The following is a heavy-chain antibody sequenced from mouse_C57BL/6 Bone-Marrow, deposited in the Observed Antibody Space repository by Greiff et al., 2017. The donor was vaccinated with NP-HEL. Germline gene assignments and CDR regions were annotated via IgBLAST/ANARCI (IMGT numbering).Heavy chain of an antibody. D-gene: IGHD2-2*01. CDR1: GYTFTSYW. V-gene: IGHV1-61*01. J-gene: IGHJ4*01. Sequence: QVQLQQPGAELVRPGSSVKLSCKASGYTFTSYWMDWVKQRPGQGLEWIGNIYPSDSDTHYNQKFKDKATLTVDKSSSTAYMQLSSLTSEDSAVYYCASTTVSRGDYAMDYWGQGTSVTVSS. CDR3: ASTTVSRGDYAMDY. CDR2: IYPSDSDT.